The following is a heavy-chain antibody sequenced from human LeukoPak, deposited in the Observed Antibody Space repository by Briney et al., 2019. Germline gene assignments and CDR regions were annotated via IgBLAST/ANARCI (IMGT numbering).Heavy chain of an antibody. CDR2: IRSKANSYAT. J-gene: IGHJ6*03. CDR1: GFTFSGSA. Sequence: GGSLRLFCAASGFTFSGSAMHWGRQGSGKGLWWVGRIRSKANSYATAYAASVKGRFTISRDDSKNPAYLKMNSLTTEDTAVYYCTRGREQFPTYMDVWGKGTTVTVSS. CDR3: TRGREQFPTYMDV. V-gene: IGHV3-73*01. D-gene: IGHD6-19*01.